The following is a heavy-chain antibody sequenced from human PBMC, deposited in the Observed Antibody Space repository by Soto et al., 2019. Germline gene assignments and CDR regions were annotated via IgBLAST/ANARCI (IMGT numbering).Heavy chain of an antibody. J-gene: IGHJ6*02. CDR1: GGTFSSYA. D-gene: IGHD3-16*01. Sequence: QVQLVQSGAEVKKPGSSVKVSCKASGGTFSSYAISWVRQAPGQGLEWLGGIIPIFVTANYALKFQGRVTISADESTSTAYMEVSSLRSEDTAVYYCAGGGGVLDDMDVWGQGTTVTVSS. CDR2: IIPIFVTA. V-gene: IGHV1-69*01. CDR3: AGGGGVLDDMDV.